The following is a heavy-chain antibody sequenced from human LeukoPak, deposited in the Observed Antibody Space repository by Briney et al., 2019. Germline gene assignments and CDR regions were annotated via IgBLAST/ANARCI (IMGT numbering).Heavy chain of an antibody. V-gene: IGHV4-34*01. J-gene: IGHJ3*02. CDR1: GGSFSGYY. CDR2: INHSGST. CDR3: ARPRADAFDI. Sequence: SETLLLTCAVYGGSFSGYYWSWIRQPPGKGLEWIGEINHSGSTNYNPSLKSRVTISVDTSKNQFSLKLSSVTAADTAVYYCARPRADAFDIWGQGTMVTVSS.